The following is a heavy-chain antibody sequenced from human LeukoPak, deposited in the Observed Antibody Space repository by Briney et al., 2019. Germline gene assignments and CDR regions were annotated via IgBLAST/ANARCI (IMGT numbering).Heavy chain of an antibody. D-gene: IGHD2-21*02. Sequence: GGSLRLSCAASGFTFSSYAMHWVRQAPGKGLEWVAVISYDGSNKYYADSVEGRFTISRDNSKNTLYLQMNSLRAEDTAVYYCARSAYCGGDCYRNRWFDYWGQGTLVTVSS. J-gene: IGHJ4*02. CDR3: ARSAYCGGDCYRNRWFDY. V-gene: IGHV3-30*04. CDR2: ISYDGSNK. CDR1: GFTFSSYA.